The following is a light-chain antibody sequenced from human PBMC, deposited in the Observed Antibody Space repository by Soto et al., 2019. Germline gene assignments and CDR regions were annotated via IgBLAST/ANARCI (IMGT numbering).Light chain of an antibody. CDR1: QSVTTN. J-gene: IGKJ4*01. CDR3: RQYGSSPS. V-gene: IGKV3-15*01. Sequence: EVVMTQSPATLSVSPGERVTFSCRASQSVTTNLAWYQHKPGQSPRLLISDASTGASGIPPRFSGSGSGTEFTLTIDRLQSADFAVYYCRQYGSSPSFGGGTKVEIK. CDR2: DAS.